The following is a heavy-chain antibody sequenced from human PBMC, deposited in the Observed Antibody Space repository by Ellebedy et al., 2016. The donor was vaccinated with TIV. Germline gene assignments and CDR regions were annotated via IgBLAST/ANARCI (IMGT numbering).Heavy chain of an antibody. D-gene: IGHD3-22*01. CDR2: ISGYNGDT. J-gene: IGHJ4*02. CDR3: ARRTLYYYDSRGLLD. CDR1: GYTFSSYT. V-gene: IGHV1-18*04. Sequence: AASVKVSCKASGYTFSSYTIAWVRQAPGQGLEWMGRISGYNGDTNYAQKFQGIVTMTTDTSSNPAYMELRSLRSDDTAVYYCARRTLYYYDSRGLLDWGQGTLVTVSS.